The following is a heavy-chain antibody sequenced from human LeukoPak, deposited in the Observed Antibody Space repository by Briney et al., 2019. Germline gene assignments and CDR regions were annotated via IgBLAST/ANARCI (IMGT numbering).Heavy chain of an antibody. CDR2: IRWSSILL. Sequence: SXIRWSSILLYDADSVKGRVTSSRDNAKNSRDLQMKSLRAEDTAVYYCARRLRLGELSLDAFDIWGQGTLVTVSS. CDR3: ARRLRLGELSLDAFDI. V-gene: IGHV3-21*01. D-gene: IGHD3-16*02. J-gene: IGHJ3*02.